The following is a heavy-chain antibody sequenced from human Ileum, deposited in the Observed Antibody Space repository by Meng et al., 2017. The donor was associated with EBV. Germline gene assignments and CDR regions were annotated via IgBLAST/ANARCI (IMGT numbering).Heavy chain of an antibody. J-gene: IGHJ4*02. V-gene: IGHV4-39*01. CDR1: GVSIDRSSSN. CDR2: IYYSGTT. Sequence: GPGPGLGKPSEPLSLPRPVSGVSIDRSSSNGGWIRQSPGKGLEWMGNIYYSGTTYYNPSLKSRVTISVDTSKNQFSLKLSSVTAADTAVYYCARGYSSGWYYFDQWGQGTLVTVSS. CDR3: ARGYSSGWYYFDQ. D-gene: IGHD6-19*01.